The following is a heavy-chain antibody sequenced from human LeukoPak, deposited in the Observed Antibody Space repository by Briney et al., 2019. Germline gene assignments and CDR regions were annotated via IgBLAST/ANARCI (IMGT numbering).Heavy chain of an antibody. V-gene: IGHV3-23*01. CDR1: GFTFSSYA. J-gene: IGHJ4*02. D-gene: IGHD1-26*01. Sequence: GGSLRLSCAASGFTFSSYAMSWVRQAPGKGLEWVSAISGSGGSTYYADSVKGRFTISRDNSKNTLYLQMDSLRAEDTAVYYCAKAFSLMGATTFRFFDYWGQGTLVTVSS. CDR3: AKAFSLMGATTFRFFDY. CDR2: ISGSGGST.